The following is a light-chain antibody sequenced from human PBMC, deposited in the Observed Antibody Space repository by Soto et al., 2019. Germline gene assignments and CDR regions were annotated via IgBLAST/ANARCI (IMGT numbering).Light chain of an antibody. J-gene: IGLJ1*01. CDR3: CSYAGDYTFYV. CDR1: SSDVGGYNY. CDR2: DIT. Sequence: QSALTQPRSVSGSPGQSVTISCTGTSSDVGGYNYVSWYQQHPGKAPKLIIHDITERLSEVPVRFSASKSGNTASLTISGLQAEDEADYYCCSYAGDYTFYVFGTGTKVTVL. V-gene: IGLV2-11*01.